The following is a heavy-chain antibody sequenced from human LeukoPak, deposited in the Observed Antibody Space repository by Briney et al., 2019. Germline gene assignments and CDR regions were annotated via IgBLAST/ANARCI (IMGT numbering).Heavy chain of an antibody. Sequence: GGSLRLSCPASGFIFNNYGLIWVRQAPGKALEWVSAISNDGGGTNYADFVRGRFTISRDNSKNTLFLQMNSLRAEDTALYYCAKGSSGYFADLWGQGTLVTVSS. CDR3: AKGSSGYFADL. V-gene: IGHV3-23*01. CDR2: ISNDGGGT. D-gene: IGHD3-22*01. CDR1: GFIFNNYG. J-gene: IGHJ5*02.